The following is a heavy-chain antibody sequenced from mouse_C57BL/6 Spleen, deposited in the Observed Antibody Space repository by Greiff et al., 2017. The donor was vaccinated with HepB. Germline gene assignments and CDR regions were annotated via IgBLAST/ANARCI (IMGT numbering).Heavy chain of an antibody. CDR3: ASWDWYFDV. CDR2: ISSGSSTI. Sequence: VQLKQSGGGLVKPGGSLKLSCAASGFTFSDYGMHWVRQATEKGLEWVAYISSGSSTIYYAETVKGRFTIARDNAKNTVSLQMTSLRYEDTAMYYCASWDWYFDVWGTGTTFPVSS. V-gene: IGHV5-17*01. D-gene: IGHD4-1*01. CDR1: GFTFSDYG. J-gene: IGHJ1*03.